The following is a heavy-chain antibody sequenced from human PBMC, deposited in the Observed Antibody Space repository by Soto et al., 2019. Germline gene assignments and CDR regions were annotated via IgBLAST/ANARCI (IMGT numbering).Heavy chain of an antibody. CDR2: ISFDGSDT. J-gene: IGHJ6*02. CDR3: AKDKWRERELRGAMDV. CDR1: GFTFSNYA. Sequence: QVQLVESGGGVVQPGRSLRLSCAASGFTFSNYAMHWVRQGPGKGLEWVAVISFDGSDTYYADSVKGRFSIYGDTSTNTLYLQMNSMRPEDTAVYFCAKDKWRERELRGAMDVWGQGTTGALSS. D-gene: IGHD1-7*01. V-gene: IGHV3-30*18.